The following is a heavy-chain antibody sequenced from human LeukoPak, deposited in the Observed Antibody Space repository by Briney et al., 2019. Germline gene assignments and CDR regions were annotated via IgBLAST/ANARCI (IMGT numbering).Heavy chain of an antibody. Sequence: SETLSLTCTVSGGPISDSNWGWIRQPPGKGLEWIGYISFTGRTRYHPSLNNRVTISLDTSRTQISLKMSSVTAADTAVYYCTRRGVELAAIDVRNWFDPWGQGTLVTVSS. CDR1: GGPISDSN. J-gene: IGHJ5*02. D-gene: IGHD5-12*01. CDR3: TRRGVELAAIDVRNWFDP. CDR2: ISFTGRT. V-gene: IGHV4-59*08.